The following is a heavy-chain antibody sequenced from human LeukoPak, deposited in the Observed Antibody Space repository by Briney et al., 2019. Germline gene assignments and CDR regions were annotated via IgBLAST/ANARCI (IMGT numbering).Heavy chain of an antibody. J-gene: IGHJ4*02. CDR1: GGSISSSSYY. CDR2: IYYSGST. CDR3: ARLKDGPIDY. V-gene: IGHV4-39*01. Sequence: SETLSLTCTVSGGSISSSSYYWGWIRQPPGKGLEWIGSIYYSGSTYYNPSLKSRVTISVDTSKNQFSLKLSSVTAADTAVYYCARLKDGPIDYWGKGTLVTVSS. D-gene: IGHD5-24*01.